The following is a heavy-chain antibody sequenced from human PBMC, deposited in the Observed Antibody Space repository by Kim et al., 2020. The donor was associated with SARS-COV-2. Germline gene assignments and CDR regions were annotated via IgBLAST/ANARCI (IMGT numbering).Heavy chain of an antibody. J-gene: IGHJ4*02. V-gene: IGHV3-30*01. CDR3: ARGTENSSGWYVKDPFDY. D-gene: IGHD6-19*01. Sequence: ADSVKGRFTISRDNSKNTLYLQMNSLRAEDTAEYYCARGTENSSGWYVKDPFDYWGQGTLVTVSS.